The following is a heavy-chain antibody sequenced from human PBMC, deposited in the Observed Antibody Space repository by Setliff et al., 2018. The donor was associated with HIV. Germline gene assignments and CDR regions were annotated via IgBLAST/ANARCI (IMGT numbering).Heavy chain of an antibody. CDR1: GGSISSDDYY. Sequence: PSETLSLTCTVSGGSISSDDYYWNWIRQPPGKGLEWIGYITYSGSAYYNPSPKSRVTISIDTSNNQISLRLSSVTAADTAMYYCARGFKNEYEFSGYMDVWGNGTMVTVSS. V-gene: IGHV4-30-4*08. CDR3: ARGFKNEYEFSGYMDV. J-gene: IGHJ6*03. D-gene: IGHD2-15*01. CDR2: ITYSGSA.